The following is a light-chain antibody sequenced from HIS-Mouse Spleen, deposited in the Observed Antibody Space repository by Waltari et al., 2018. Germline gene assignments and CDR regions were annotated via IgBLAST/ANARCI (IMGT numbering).Light chain of an antibody. V-gene: IGLV2-14*03. J-gene: IGLJ2*01. CDR1: SSDVGGYNY. CDR3: SSYTSSSTDVV. Sequence: QSALTQPASVPGSPGQSITIPCTGTSSDVGGYNYVSCYQQHPGKAPKLMIYDVSNRPSGVSNRFSGSKSGNTASLTISGLQAEDEADYYCSSYTSSSTDVVFGGGTKLTVL. CDR2: DVS.